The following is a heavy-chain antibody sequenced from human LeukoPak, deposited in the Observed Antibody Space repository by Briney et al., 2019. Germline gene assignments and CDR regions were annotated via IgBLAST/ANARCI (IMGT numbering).Heavy chain of an antibody. Sequence: SETLSLTCAVYGGSFSGYYWSWIRQPPGKGLEWIGEINHSGSTNYNPSLKSRVTISVDTSKNQFSLKLSSVTAADTAVYYCAGGGKQWLIDYWGQGTLVTVSS. J-gene: IGHJ4*02. D-gene: IGHD6-19*01. CDR1: GGSFSGYY. CDR2: INHSGST. CDR3: AGGGKQWLIDY. V-gene: IGHV4-34*01.